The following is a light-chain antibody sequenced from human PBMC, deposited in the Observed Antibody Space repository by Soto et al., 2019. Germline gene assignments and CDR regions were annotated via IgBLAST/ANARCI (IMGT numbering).Light chain of an antibody. Sequence: EIVLTQSPGTLSLYPRERATLSCSASQSVSNSHLAWHQQKPGQAPRLLIFGVSNRAAGIPDRFSGSRSGTDFTLTIYILEPEHYGVYYCGEYDKSPLTFGGGSKVDI. CDR2: GVS. CDR1: QSVSNSH. V-gene: IGKV3-20*01. J-gene: IGKJ4*01. CDR3: GEYDKSPLT.